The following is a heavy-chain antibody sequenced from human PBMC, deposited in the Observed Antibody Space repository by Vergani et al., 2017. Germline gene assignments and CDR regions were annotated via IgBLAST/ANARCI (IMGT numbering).Heavy chain of an antibody. J-gene: IGHJ4*02. CDR3: ARGASGDNVSSFDY. CDR2: ISYDGSKK. D-gene: IGHD4-17*01. Sequence: VQLVESGGGLVQPGGSLRLSCAASGFTVSDYYMSWIRQAPGKGLEWVAVISYDGSKKYYADSVKGRFTISRDNSKNTLYLQMNSLRAEDTAVYYCARGASGDNVSSFDYWGQGTLVTVSS. V-gene: IGHV3-30*03. CDR1: GFTVSDYY.